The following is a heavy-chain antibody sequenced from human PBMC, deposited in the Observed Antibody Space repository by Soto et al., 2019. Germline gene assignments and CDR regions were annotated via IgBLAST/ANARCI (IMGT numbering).Heavy chain of an antibody. Sequence: SETLSLTCAVSGGSISSSNWWSWVRQPPGKGLEWIGEIYHSGSPNYNPSLKSRVTISVDKSKNQFSLKLSSVTAADTAVYYCARDKIIYDILTGQYYYYGMDVWGQGTTVT. CDR1: GGSISSSNW. V-gene: IGHV4-4*02. CDR3: ARDKIIYDILTGQYYYYGMDV. J-gene: IGHJ6*02. D-gene: IGHD3-9*01. CDR2: IYHSGSP.